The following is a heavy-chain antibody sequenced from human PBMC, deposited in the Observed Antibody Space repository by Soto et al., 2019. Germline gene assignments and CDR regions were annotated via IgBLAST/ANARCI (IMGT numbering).Heavy chain of an antibody. CDR2: IKSKVDGGTT. J-gene: IGHJ6*02. V-gene: IGHV3-15*01. CDR1: GFTFTNAW. Sequence: EVQLVESGGCLVKPGGSLRLSCAASGFTFTNAWMNWVRQAPGKGLEWIGRIKSKVDGGTTEYAAPVKVRFNISRDDSKKTRYLQMKSLKTEDTAVYFCTTDLVVTHNHQYFGRDVWGQGTTVTVSS. CDR3: TTDLVVTHNHQYFGRDV. D-gene: IGHD2-15*01.